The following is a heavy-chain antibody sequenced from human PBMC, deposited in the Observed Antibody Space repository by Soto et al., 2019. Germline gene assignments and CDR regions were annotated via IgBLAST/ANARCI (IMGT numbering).Heavy chain of an antibody. CDR1: GFTFSTAW. D-gene: IGHD2-8*01. CDR2: IKSDAHGGAI. CDR3: TSTKGRLEPPTNDF. J-gene: IGHJ4*02. V-gene: IGHV3-15*01. Sequence: EAQLVESGGGLVKPGGSLGLARAGSGFTFSTAWTSWVRRAPGEGREWVGRIKSDAHGGAIDVAAPVNATLTISRDDSKNTLFLQMNNLRAEEPAVYSCTSTKGRLEPPTNDFWGQGTPVIVSS.